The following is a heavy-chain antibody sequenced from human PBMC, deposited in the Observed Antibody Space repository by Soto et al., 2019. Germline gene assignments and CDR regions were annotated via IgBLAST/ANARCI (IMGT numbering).Heavy chain of an antibody. D-gene: IGHD2-15*01. Sequence: QVQLVESGGGVVQPGGSLRLSCTTSGFTFNTYGMHWVRQAPGKGLEWVAIIWYDGSNKYYADSVKGRFTISRDNSKNTVYLTINSLRAEDTALYYCARADCTGAYCYSWPFNYGVDVWGQGTTVTVSS. V-gene: IGHV3-33*08. CDR1: GFTFNTYG. CDR3: ARADCTGAYCYSWPFNYGVDV. J-gene: IGHJ6*02. CDR2: IWYDGSNK.